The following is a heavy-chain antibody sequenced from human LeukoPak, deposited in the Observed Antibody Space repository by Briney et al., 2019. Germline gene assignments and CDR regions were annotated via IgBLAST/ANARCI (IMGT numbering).Heavy chain of an antibody. D-gene: IGHD3-22*01. V-gene: IGHV4-59*01. Sequence: PSETLSLTCTVSGGSISSYYWSWIRKPPGKGLEWIGYIYYSGSTNYNPSLKSRVTISVDTSKNQFSLKLSSVTAADTAVYYCARSPYYYDSSGYRTGWFDPWGQGTLVTVSS. J-gene: IGHJ5*02. CDR2: IYYSGST. CDR1: GGSISSYY. CDR3: ARSPYYYDSSGYRTGWFDP.